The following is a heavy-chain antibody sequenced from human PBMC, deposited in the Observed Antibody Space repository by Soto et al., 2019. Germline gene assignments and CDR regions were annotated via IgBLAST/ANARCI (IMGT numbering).Heavy chain of an antibody. Sequence: SVKVSCKASAYSFTTYGISWVRQAPGQGLEWMGWISAYDGNTNYAQKFQGRLTMTTDTSTNTAYVELRSLRSDDTAVYYCARDPFFGKLIAHYYHGMDVWGPGSTVT. V-gene: IGHV1-18*01. CDR2: ISAYDGNT. CDR3: ARDPFFGKLIAHYYHGMDV. J-gene: IGHJ6*02. D-gene: IGHD3-3*01. CDR1: AYSFTTYG.